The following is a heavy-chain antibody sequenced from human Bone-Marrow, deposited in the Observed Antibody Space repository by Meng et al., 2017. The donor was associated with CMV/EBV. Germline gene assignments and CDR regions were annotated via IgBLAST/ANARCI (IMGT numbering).Heavy chain of an antibody. CDR2: MNPNSGNT. J-gene: IGHJ6*02. Sequence: ASGKVSCKASGYTFTSYDINWVRQATGQGLEWMGWMNPNSGNTGYAQKFQGRVTMTRNTSISTAYMELSSLRSEDTAVYYCARRYYDFWSGYRSSYYYYYGMDVWGQGTTVTVSS. CDR3: ARRYYDFWSGYRSSYYYYYGMDV. CDR1: GYTFTSYD. V-gene: IGHV1-8*01. D-gene: IGHD3-3*01.